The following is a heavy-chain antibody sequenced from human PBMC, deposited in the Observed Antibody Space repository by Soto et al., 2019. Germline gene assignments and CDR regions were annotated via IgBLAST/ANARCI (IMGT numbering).Heavy chain of an antibody. V-gene: IGHV4-4*02. CDR2: IHHREST. CDR1: GGSARSNNW. Sequence: PXGTLSLTCAVSGGSARSNNWWVCVRQPPGKGLEWIGEIHHRESTNLNPSLKSRVTISVDRSKDEFSLKVKSVTAADTAVYYCGCRVEDISYDYYGMDVWGQGTTVTVSS. CDR3: GCRVEDISYDYYGMDV. D-gene: IGHD2-15*01. J-gene: IGHJ6*02.